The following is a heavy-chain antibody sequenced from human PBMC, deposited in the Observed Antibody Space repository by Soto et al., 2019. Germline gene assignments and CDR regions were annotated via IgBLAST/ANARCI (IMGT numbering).Heavy chain of an antibody. J-gene: IGHJ6*03. V-gene: IGHV3-66*01. CDR1: GFTVSSNY. CDR3: ARVPFNDYGDVAYYMDV. CDR2: IYSGGST. D-gene: IGHD4-17*01. Sequence: PGGSLRLSCAASGFTVSSNYMSWVRQAPGKGLEWVSVIYSGGSTYYADSVKGRFTISRDNSKNTLYLQMNSLRAEDTAVYYGARVPFNDYGDVAYYMDVWGKGTTVTVSS.